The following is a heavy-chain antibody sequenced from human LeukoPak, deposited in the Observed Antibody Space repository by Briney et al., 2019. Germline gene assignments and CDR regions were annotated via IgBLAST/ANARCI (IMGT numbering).Heavy chain of an antibody. CDR3: ARALLYYSSGFDY. CDR2: IYYSGST. Sequence: SETLSLTCTVSGGSISSSSYYWGWIRQPPGKGLEWIGSIYYSGSTYYNPSLKSRVTISVDTSKNQFSLKLSSVPAADTAVYYCARALLYYSSGFDYWGQGTLVTVSS. J-gene: IGHJ4*02. D-gene: IGHD6-19*01. V-gene: IGHV4-39*07. CDR1: GGSISSSSYY.